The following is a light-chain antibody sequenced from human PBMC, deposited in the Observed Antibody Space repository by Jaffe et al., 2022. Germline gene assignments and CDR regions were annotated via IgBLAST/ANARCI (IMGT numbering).Light chain of an antibody. V-gene: IGKV3-20*01. CDR3: QQYGTSPPSIT. CDR1: QSVSSSY. CDR2: AAS. Sequence: EIVLTQSPGTLSLSPGERATLSCRASQSVSSSYLVWYQQRPGQAPRLLVYAASTRATGIPDRFSGSGSGTDFTLTISRLEPEDFVVYYCQQYGTSPPSITFGQGTRLEIK. J-gene: IGKJ5*01.